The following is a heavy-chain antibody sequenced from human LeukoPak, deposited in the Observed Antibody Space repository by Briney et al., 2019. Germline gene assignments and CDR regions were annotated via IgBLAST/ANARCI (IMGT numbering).Heavy chain of an antibody. CDR1: GYSFTTYW. V-gene: IGHV5-51*01. CDR3: ARELAAAVDY. CDR2: IYAGDSDI. J-gene: IGHJ4*02. D-gene: IGHD6-13*01. Sequence: GESLKISCKGSGYSFTTYWIGWVRQMPGKGLEWMGIIYAGDSDIRYSPSFQGQVSISADKSISTAYLQWSSLKASDTAMYYCARELAAAVDYWGQGTLVTVSS.